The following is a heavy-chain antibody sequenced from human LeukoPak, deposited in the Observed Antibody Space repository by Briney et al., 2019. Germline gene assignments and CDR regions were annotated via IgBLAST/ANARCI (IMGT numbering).Heavy chain of an antibody. CDR2: IIPIFGTA. J-gene: IGHJ6*04. D-gene: IGHD2-2*01. Sequence: GASVEVSCKASGGTFSSYAISWVRQAPGQGLEWMGGIIPIFGTANYAQKFQGRVTITADKSTSTAYMELSSLRSEDTAVYYCARAEDIVVVPAAKNYYYGMDVWGKGTTVTVSS. V-gene: IGHV1-69*06. CDR3: ARAEDIVVVPAAKNYYYGMDV. CDR1: GGTFSSYA.